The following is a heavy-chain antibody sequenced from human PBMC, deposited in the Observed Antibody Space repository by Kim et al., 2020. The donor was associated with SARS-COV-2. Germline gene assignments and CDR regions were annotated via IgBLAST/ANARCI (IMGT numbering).Heavy chain of an antibody. V-gene: IGHV4-61*02. CDR2: IYTSGST. J-gene: IGHJ4*02. CDR3: AREIGTYSSSWFHFDY. Sequence: SETLSLTCTVSGGSISSGSYYWSWIRQPAGKGLEWIGRIYTSGSTNYNPSLKSRVTISVDTSKNQFSLKLSSVTAADTAVYYCAREIGTYSSSWFHFDYWGQGTLVTVSS. D-gene: IGHD6-13*01. CDR1: GGSISSGSYY.